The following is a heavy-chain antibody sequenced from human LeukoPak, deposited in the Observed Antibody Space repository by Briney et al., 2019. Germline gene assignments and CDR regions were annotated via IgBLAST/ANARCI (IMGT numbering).Heavy chain of an antibody. CDR1: GYSISSGSY. J-gene: IGHJ4*02. CDR2: IHHSGST. V-gene: IGHV4-38-2*02. D-gene: IGHD3-3*01. CDR3: ARAFGVVIYFDY. Sequence: PSETLSLTCTVSGYSISSGSYWGWIRQPPGKGLEWIGSIHHSGSTYYNPSLKSRVTISEDTSKNQLSLKLSSVTAADTAVYYCARAFGVVIYFDYWGQGTLVTVSS.